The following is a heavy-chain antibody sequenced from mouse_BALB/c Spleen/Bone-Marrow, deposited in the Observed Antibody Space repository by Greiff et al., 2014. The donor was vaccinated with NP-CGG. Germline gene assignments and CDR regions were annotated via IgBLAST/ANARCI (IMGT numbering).Heavy chain of an antibody. CDR2: IRNKANGYTT. CDR3: ARYDGYSDNAMDY. Sequence: EVNVVESGGGLVQPGSSLRLSCATSGFTFTDYYMNWVRQPPGKALEWLGFIRNKANGYTTEFSASVMGRFTISRDNSQSILYLQMNTLRAEDSATYYCARYDGYSDNAMDYWGQGTSVTVSS. D-gene: IGHD2-3*01. CDR1: GFTFTDYY. V-gene: IGHV7-3*02. J-gene: IGHJ4*01.